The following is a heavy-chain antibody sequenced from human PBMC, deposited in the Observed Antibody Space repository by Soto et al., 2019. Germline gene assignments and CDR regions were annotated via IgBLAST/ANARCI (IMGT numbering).Heavy chain of an antibody. CDR3: ARGGNRYSNTASGVGGFDF. Sequence: SETLSLTCTVSGVSISSSYWSWIRQSPGTGLEWIGYIYYTGTTNYNPSLKRRVTISLDTAKNQFSLNVNSLTTADTAVYFCARGGNRYSNTASGVGGFDFWGQGTLVTVSS. J-gene: IGHJ4*02. V-gene: IGHV4-59*01. CDR2: IYYTGTT. D-gene: IGHD5-12*01. CDR1: GVSISSSY.